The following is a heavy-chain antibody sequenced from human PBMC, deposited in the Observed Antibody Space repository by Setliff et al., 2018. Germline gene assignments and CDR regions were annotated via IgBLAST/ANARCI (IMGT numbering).Heavy chain of an antibody. CDR1: GGTFTYYY. V-gene: IGHV4-59*12. J-gene: IGHJ5*02. D-gene: IGHD3-10*01. CDR2: IYDSGKT. Sequence: SETLSLTCAASGGTFTYYYWTWIRQSPAKGLEWIGTIYDSGKTYYNPSVKSRVTISVDKSKNQFSLSLRSVTAADTAVYYCATDGPVLNGDYISWGQGTLVTVSS. CDR3: ATDGPVLNGDYIS.